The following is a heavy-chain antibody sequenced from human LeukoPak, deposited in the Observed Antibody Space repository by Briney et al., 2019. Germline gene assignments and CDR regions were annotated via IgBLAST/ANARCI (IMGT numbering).Heavy chain of an antibody. CDR1: GYTFTSYG. J-gene: IGHJ4*02. CDR2: ISAYNDNT. D-gene: IGHD3-22*01. CDR3: ARSPVSTYYYDSSGYDFDY. Sequence: ASVKVSCKASGYTFTSYGISWVRQAPGQGLEWMGWISAYNDNTNYAKKLQGRVTMTTDTSTSTAYMELRSLRSDDTAVYYCARSPVSTYYYDSSGYDFDYWGQGTLVTVSS. V-gene: IGHV1-18*01.